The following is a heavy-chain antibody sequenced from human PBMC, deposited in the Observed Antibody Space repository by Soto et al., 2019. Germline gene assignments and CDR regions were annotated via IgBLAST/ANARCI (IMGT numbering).Heavy chain of an antibody. CDR1: GGSISSYY. D-gene: IGHD6-19*01. Sequence: QVQLQESGPGLVKPSETLSLTCTVSGGSISSYYWSWIRQPAGKGLEWIGRIYTSGSTNYNPSLKSRVTMSVDTSKNQFSLKLSSVTAADTAVYYCARGDVEADSDAFDIWGQGTMVTVSS. CDR3: ARGDVEADSDAFDI. CDR2: IYTSGST. J-gene: IGHJ3*02. V-gene: IGHV4-4*07.